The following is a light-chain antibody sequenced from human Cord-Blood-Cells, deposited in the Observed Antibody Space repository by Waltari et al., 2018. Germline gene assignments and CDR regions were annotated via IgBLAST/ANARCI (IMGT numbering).Light chain of an antibody. CDR2: GAS. V-gene: IGKV3-15*01. CDR3: QQYNNWPLT. CDR1: QSVSSN. Sequence: EIVMTQSSATLSVSPGERATLSCRASQSVSSNLAWYQQKPCQAPRLLIYGASTGATGIPARFSGSGSGTEFTLTISSLQSEDFAVYYCQQYNNWPLTFGGGTKVEIK. J-gene: IGKJ4*01.